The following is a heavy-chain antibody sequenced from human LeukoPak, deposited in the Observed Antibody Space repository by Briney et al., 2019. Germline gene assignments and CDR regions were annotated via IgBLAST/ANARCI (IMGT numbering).Heavy chain of an antibody. CDR1: GGSFSGYY. CDR3: ARGHYQGDGYNFDY. V-gene: IGHV4-34*01. Sequence: PSETLSLTCAVYGGSFSGYYWSWIRQPPGKGLEWIGEINHSGSTNYNPSLKSRVTISVDTSKNQFSLKLSSVTAADTAVSYCARGHYQGDGYNFDYWGQGTLVTVSS. D-gene: IGHD5-24*01. J-gene: IGHJ4*02. CDR2: INHSGST.